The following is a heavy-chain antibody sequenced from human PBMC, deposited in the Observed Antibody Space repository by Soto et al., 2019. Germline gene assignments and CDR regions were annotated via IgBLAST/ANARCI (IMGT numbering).Heavy chain of an antibody. J-gene: IGHJ4*02. D-gene: IGHD3-10*01. CDR2: IYHSGST. CDR3: ARENNVLPGGYFDY. Sequence: QLQLQESGSGLVKPSQTLSLTCAVSGGSISSGGYSWSWIRQPPGKGLERIGYIYHSGSTYYNPSLKRRVTITIDRSKNQFSRKLSSVTAADTAVYYCARENNVLPGGYFDYWGQGTLVTVSS. CDR1: GGSISSGGYS. V-gene: IGHV4-30-2*01.